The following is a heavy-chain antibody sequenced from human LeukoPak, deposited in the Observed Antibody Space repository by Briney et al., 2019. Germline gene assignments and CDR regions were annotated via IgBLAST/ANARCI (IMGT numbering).Heavy chain of an antibody. Sequence: PGGSLRLSCAASGLIVSSNYMSWVRQAPGKGLDWVSVIYSGGTTYYADSVKGRFTVSRDSSKNTLYLQMNSLRAEDTAVYYCARGAPVATTSFDYWGQGTLVTVSS. CDR3: ARGAPVATTSFDY. CDR2: IYSGGTT. J-gene: IGHJ4*02. CDR1: GLIVSSNY. V-gene: IGHV3-53*01. D-gene: IGHD5-12*01.